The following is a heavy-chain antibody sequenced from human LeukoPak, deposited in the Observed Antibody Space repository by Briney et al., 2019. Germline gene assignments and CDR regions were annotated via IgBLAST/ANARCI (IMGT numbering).Heavy chain of an antibody. V-gene: IGHV3-48*01. CDR2: ISGSSGSI. Sequence: GGSLSLSCAASGFTFSSYSMNWVRQAPGKGLEWVSYISGSSGSIYYADSVRGRFTISRDNAKNSLSLQMNSLRAEDTAVYYCARVDYGGFNFDYWGQGTLVTVST. D-gene: IGHD4-23*01. J-gene: IGHJ4*02. CDR3: ARVDYGGFNFDY. CDR1: GFTFSSYS.